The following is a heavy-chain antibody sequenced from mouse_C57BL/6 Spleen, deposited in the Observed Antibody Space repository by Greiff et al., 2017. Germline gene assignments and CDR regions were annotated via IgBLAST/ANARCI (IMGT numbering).Heavy chain of an antibody. CDR1: GYAFSSSW. D-gene: IGHD2-5*01. CDR3: ASYSNYFDY. Sequence: VQGVESGPELVKPGASVKISCKASGYAFSSSWMNWVKQRPGKGLEWIGRIYPGDGDTNYNGKFKGKATLTADKSSSTAYMQLSSLTSEDSAVYFCASYSNYFDYWGQGTTLTVSS. CDR2: IYPGDGDT. J-gene: IGHJ2*01. V-gene: IGHV1-82*01.